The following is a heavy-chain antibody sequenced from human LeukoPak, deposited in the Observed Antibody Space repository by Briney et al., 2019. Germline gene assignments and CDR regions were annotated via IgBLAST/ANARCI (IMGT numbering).Heavy chain of an antibody. J-gene: IGHJ4*02. CDR3: ARSTYQISAAAPDY. D-gene: IGHD6-13*01. CDR1: GYTFTSYD. V-gene: IGHV1-46*01. CDR2: INPSAGST. Sequence: ASVKVSCKASGYTFTSYDINWVRQAPGQGLEWMGIINPSAGSTNYAQKFQGRVTVTRDTSTNTVYMELSSLRSEDTAVYYCARSTYQISAAAPDYWGQGTLVTVSS.